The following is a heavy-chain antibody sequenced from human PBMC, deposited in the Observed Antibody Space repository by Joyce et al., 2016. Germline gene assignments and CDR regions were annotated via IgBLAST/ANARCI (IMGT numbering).Heavy chain of an antibody. J-gene: IGHJ6*02. CDR2: IRSKANGDAT. D-gene: IGHD3-3*01. Sequence: EVQLVESGGGLVQPGGSLKLSCAVSGFTLSGAGWHWVRQACGKGLGWVGRIRSKANGDATAYAASVKGRFSISRDDSKNTAYLQMNSLKTEDTAVYYCSNYDLWSGYSPSRDVWGQGSTVTVSS. CDR1: GFTLSGAG. CDR3: SNYDLWSGYSPSRDV. V-gene: IGHV3-73*02.